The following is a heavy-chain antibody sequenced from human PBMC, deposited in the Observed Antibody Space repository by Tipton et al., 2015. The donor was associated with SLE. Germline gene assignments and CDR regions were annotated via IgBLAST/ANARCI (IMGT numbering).Heavy chain of an antibody. CDR2: ITYDGTNK. Sequence: SLRLSCGASGFTFSSYAMHWVRQAPGKGLEWVALITYDGTNKFYADSVKGRFTISRDNSKNTLYLQLNSLRAEDTAVYYCASGRSHYFDYWGQGTLVTVSS. V-gene: IGHV3-30*04. J-gene: IGHJ4*02. CDR3: ASGRSHYFDY. CDR1: GFTFSSYA. D-gene: IGHD2-15*01.